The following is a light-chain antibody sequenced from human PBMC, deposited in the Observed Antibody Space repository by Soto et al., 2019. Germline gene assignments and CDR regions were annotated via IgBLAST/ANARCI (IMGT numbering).Light chain of an antibody. J-gene: IGKJ2*01. Sequence: EIVMTQYPATLSVSPGERAALSCRSSQSVSNNLAWYQLKPGQASRLLIYNASTWATGNPARFSGSGSGTECTLTVSSRQSEDFAVYYCQQYKDWPPYTFGQGTKLEI. CDR2: NAS. CDR3: QQYKDWPPYT. V-gene: IGKV3-15*01. CDR1: QSVSNN.